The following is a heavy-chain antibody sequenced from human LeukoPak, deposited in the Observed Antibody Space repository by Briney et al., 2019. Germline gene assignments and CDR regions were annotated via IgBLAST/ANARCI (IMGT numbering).Heavy chain of an antibody. V-gene: IGHV4-34*01. CDR3: ARGGYGDSIY. Sequence: SETLSLTCAVYGGSFSGYYWSWIRQPPGKGLEWIGEINHSGSTNYNPSLKSRVTISVDTSKNQFSLKLSSVTAADTAVYYCARGGYGDSIYWGQGTLVTVSS. CDR1: GGSFSGYY. J-gene: IGHJ4*02. D-gene: IGHD4-17*01. CDR2: INHSGST.